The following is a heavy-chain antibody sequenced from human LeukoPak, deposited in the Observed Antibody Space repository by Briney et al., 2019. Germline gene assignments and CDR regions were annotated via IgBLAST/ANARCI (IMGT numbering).Heavy chain of an antibody. CDR2: IYTSGST. CDR3: ARAGNQGWFGELLLGWFDP. Sequence: PSQTLSLTCTVSGGSISSGSYYWSWIRQPAGKGLEWIGRIYTSGSTNYNPSLKSRVSISVDTSKNQFSLKLSSVTAADTAVYYCARAGNQGWFGELLLGWFDPWGQGTLVTVSS. D-gene: IGHD3-10*01. J-gene: IGHJ5*02. CDR1: GGSISSGSYY. V-gene: IGHV4-61*02.